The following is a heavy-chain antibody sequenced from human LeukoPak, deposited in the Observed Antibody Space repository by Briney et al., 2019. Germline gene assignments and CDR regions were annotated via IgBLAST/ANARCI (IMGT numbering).Heavy chain of an antibody. J-gene: IGHJ5*02. CDR3: AHTHYYGSGLDH. V-gene: IGHV2-5*02. D-gene: IGHD3-10*01. Sequence: SGPTLVNPTQTLTLTCTFSGFSLNTLGAGVAWIRQPPGKALEWLALIFWDDDKRCSPSLKSRLTLTKDTSKSQVVLTMTHMDPVDTGTYYCAHTHYYGSGLDHWGQGTLVTVSS. CDR2: IFWDDDK. CDR1: GFSLNTLGAG.